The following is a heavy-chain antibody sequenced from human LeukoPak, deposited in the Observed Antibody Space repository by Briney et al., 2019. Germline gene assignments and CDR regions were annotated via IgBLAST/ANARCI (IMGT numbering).Heavy chain of an antibody. CDR2: ISPLLGAS. CDR1: GGTFSDYV. V-gene: IGHV1-69*13. CDR3: ATYDVLTGFEY. J-gene: IGHJ4*02. Sequence: ASVKVSCKTSGGTFSDYVISWVRQAPGQGLNWMGGISPLLGASKHTQNFHDRVTITADESTTTAYMELSDLRSADTAVYYCATYDVLTGFEYWGQGTLVTVSS. D-gene: IGHD3-9*01.